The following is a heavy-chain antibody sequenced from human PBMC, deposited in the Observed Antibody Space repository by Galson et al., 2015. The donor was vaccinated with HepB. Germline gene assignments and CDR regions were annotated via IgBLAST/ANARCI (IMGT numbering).Heavy chain of an antibody. CDR1: GFSFDLYW. J-gene: IGHJ1*01. Sequence: SLRLSCAASGFSFDLYWMSWVRQAPGKGLEWVANIKEDGSDKNYVDSVKGRFTISRDNAKNSLYLQMTSLRAEDTALYYCARAPYGDYLAEYFQHWGQGTHVTVSS. D-gene: IGHD2-21*02. CDR3: ARAPYGDYLAEYFQH. V-gene: IGHV3-7*04. CDR2: IKEDGSDK.